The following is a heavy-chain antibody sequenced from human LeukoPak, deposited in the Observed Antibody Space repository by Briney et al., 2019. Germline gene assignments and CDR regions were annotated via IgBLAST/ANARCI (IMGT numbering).Heavy chain of an antibody. CDR3: ARDYDFWSGYYPDDI. D-gene: IGHD3-3*01. CDR1: GGSFSGYY. Sequence: PSETLSLTCAVYGGSFSGYYWSWIRQPPGKGLEWIGEINHSGSTNYNPSLKSRVTISVDTSKNQFSLKLSSVTAEDTAVYYCARDYDFWSGYYPDDIWGQGTMVTVSS. J-gene: IGHJ3*02. CDR2: INHSGST. V-gene: IGHV4-34*01.